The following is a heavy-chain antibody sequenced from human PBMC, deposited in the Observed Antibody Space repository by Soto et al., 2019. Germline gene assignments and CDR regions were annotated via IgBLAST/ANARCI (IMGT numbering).Heavy chain of an antibody. V-gene: IGHV1-18*01. Sequence: ASVKVSCKASGYTFTSYGISWVRQAPGQGLEWMGWISAYNGNTNYAQKLQGRVTMTTDTSTSTAYMELRSLRSDDTAVYYCARDRGKRVTIFGVVPPYYGMDVWGQGTTVTVSS. CDR1: GYTFTSYG. CDR3: ARDRGKRVTIFGVVPPYYGMDV. D-gene: IGHD3-3*01. CDR2: ISAYNGNT. J-gene: IGHJ6*02.